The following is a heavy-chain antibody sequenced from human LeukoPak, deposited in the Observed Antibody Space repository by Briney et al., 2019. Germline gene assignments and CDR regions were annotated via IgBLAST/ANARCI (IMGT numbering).Heavy chain of an antibody. J-gene: IGHJ6*03. V-gene: IGHV4-59*01. CDR1: GGSISSYY. Sequence: SETLSLTCTVSGGSISSYYWSWIRQPPGKGLEWIGYISYSGSTNYNPSLESRVSISVDTSKSQFSLRLSSVTAADTAVYYCARDLGSSATYFYYMDVWGKGTTVTVSS. CDR2: ISYSGST. CDR3: ARDLGSSATYFYYMDV. D-gene: IGHD2-2*01.